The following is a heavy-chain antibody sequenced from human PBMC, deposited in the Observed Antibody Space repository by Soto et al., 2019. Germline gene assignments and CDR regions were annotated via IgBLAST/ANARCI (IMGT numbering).Heavy chain of an antibody. J-gene: IGHJ4*02. D-gene: IGHD2-21*01. V-gene: IGHV4-34*01. CDR3: ACPRKASLYFDF. CDR1: GGSFNDYF. CDR2: INLGGIT. Sequence: PSETLSLTCSVYGGSFNDYFWSWIRQTPGKGLEWIGEINLGGITKLKPSLRSRVTISLDTSKKQFSLRLRSVTAADTAVYYCACPRKASLYFDFCGQGSQVTVSS.